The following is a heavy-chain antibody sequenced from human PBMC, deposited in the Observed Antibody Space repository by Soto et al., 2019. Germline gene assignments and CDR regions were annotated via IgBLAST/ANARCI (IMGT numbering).Heavy chain of an antibody. CDR1: GFTFSSYA. CDR2: ISYDGSNK. CDR3: AKDEDDYGDYVYYY. J-gene: IGHJ4*02. D-gene: IGHD4-17*01. V-gene: IGHV3-30-3*01. Sequence: GGSLRLSCAASGFTFSSYAMHWVRQAPGKGLEWVAVISYDGSNKYYADSVKGRFTISRDNSKNTLYLQMNSLRAEDTAVYYCAKDEDDYGDYVYYYWGQGTLVTVSS.